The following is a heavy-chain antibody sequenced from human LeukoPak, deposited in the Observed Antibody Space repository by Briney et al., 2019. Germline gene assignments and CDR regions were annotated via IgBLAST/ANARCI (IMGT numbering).Heavy chain of an antibody. J-gene: IGHJ4*02. CDR2: IKTDGRST. V-gene: IGHV3-74*01. D-gene: IGHD6-19*01. Sequence: PGGSLRLSCAASGFTFSDDWMHWVRQAPGTGLVWVSRIKTDGRSTNYADSVKGRFTISRDNAKNTLYLQMNSLRAEDTAVYYCARGRIGGWTDYWGQGTLVTVSS. CDR3: ARGRIGGWTDY. CDR1: GFTFSDDW.